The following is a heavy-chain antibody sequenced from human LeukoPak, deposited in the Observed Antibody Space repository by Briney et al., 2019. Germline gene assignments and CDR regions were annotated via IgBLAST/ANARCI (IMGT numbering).Heavy chain of an antibody. CDR2: IIPIFGTA. Sequence: SVKVSCKASGGTFSSYAISWVRQAPGQGLEWMGGIIPIFGTANYAQKFQGRVTITADKSTSTAYMELSSLRSEDTAVYYCAREGGTYYYDSSGYPFDPWGQGTLVTVSS. CDR1: GGTFSSYA. V-gene: IGHV1-69*06. D-gene: IGHD3-22*01. J-gene: IGHJ5*02. CDR3: AREGGTYYYDSSGYPFDP.